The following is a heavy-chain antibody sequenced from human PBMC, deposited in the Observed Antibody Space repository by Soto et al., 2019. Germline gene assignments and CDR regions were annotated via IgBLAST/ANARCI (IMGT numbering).Heavy chain of an antibody. V-gene: IGHV1-2*02. J-gene: IGHJ4*02. CDR2: INPNSGGA. CDR3: ATIPAASFDY. D-gene: IGHD6-25*01. CDR1: GYTVTVYY. Sequence: QVQLVQSGAEVKKPGASVKVSCKASGYTVTVYYMHWVRQAPGQGLEWMGWINPNSGGANYAQKFQGRLTMTWDTYISTAYMDLTRLTSDYTAVYYCATIPAASFDYWGQGTLVTVSS.